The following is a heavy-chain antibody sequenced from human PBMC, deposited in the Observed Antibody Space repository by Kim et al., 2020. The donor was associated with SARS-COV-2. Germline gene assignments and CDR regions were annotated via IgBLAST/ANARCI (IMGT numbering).Heavy chain of an antibody. CDR2: MNPNCGDP. D-gene: IGHD2-15*01. Sequence: ASVKVSCKASGFSFTTYDINWVRQATGQGLEWMGWMNPNCGDPGYAQKFQGRVTMTRDTSIRTAFMELSSLTSEDPARHYCARDRGSSCEGWFDPWGQGT. CDR1: GFSFTTYD. CDR3: ARDRGSSCEGWFDP. V-gene: IGHV1-8*02. J-gene: IGHJ5*02.